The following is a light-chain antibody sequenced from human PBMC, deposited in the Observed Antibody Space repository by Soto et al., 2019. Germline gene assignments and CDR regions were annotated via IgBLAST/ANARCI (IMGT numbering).Light chain of an antibody. J-gene: IGKJ4*01. CDR1: QSVTTF. V-gene: IGKV3-11*01. Sequence: EIVLTKSPVTLSLSPGERATLSCRASQSVTTFLAWYQQKPGQAPRLLIYDASKRATGIPARFSGSGSGTDFTLTISSLEPEDFAVYYCHQRTNWPLTFGGGTKVEIK. CDR2: DAS. CDR3: HQRTNWPLT.